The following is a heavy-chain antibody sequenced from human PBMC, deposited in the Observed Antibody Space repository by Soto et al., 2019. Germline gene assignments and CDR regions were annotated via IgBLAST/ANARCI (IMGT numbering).Heavy chain of an antibody. Sequence: TLSLTCTFSVVSVSSGSYYCSWIRQHPGRGLEWIGYIYYTGNAYYNPSLKSRLAISVDTSKNQFSLKLTSVTAADTAVYYCARDTRSDYYHDHWGQGTLVTVS. CDR3: ARDTRSDYYHDH. J-gene: IGHJ4*02. CDR1: VVSVSSGSYY. V-gene: IGHV4-31*03. D-gene: IGHD3-3*01. CDR2: IYYTGNA.